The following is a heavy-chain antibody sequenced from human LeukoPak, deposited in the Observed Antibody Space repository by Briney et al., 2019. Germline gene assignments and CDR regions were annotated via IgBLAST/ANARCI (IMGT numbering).Heavy chain of an antibody. V-gene: IGHV3-23*01. CDR3: AKSSHSYGNDALDI. CDR1: GFIFEDYA. Sequence: PGGSLRLSWAPSGFIFEDYAMHGVPQAPGKGLEYVSGISGGGGVKYYAASVKGRFIISRDNSKNTLYLQMNGLRAEDTAVYYCAKSSHSYGNDALDIWGQGTMVTVSS. J-gene: IGHJ3*02. CDR2: ISGGGGVK. D-gene: IGHD5-18*01.